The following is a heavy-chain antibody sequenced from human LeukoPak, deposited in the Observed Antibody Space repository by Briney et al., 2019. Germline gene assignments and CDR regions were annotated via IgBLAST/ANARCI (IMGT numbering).Heavy chain of an antibody. CDR3: ARGGGSTEY. D-gene: IGHD4-17*01. CDR1: GGSISSNY. Sequence: SETLSLTCTVSGGSISSNYWSWIRQPPGKGLEWIGYFYDSGGTNYNPFLKSRVTTSVDTSKNQFSLKLDSVTAADTAIYYCARGGGSTEYWGQGILVTVSS. J-gene: IGHJ4*02. CDR2: FYDSGGT. V-gene: IGHV4-59*01.